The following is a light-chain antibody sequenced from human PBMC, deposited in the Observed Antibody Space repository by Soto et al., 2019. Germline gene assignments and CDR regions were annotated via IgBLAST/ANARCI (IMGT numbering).Light chain of an antibody. CDR3: GSYTSSSTVV. CDR2: DVS. Sequence: QSVLTQPASVSGSPGQSITISCTGTSSDVGGYNYVSWYQQHPGKAPKLLIYDVSNRPSGVSIRFSGSKSGNTASLTISGLQAEDEADYYCGSYTSSSTVVFGGGTKLAVL. J-gene: IGLJ2*01. CDR1: SSDVGGYNY. V-gene: IGLV2-14*01.